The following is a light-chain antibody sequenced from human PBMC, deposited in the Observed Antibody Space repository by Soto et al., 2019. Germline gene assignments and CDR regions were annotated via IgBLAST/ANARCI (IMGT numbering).Light chain of an antibody. CDR2: GAF. Sequence: EIVMTQSPATLSVSPGETATLSCRASQSVSYNLAWYQQKPGQGPRLLIYGAFTRATGIPARFSGSGSGADFNLTISSLPAEDFAVYYCQQYKNWPPLTFGGGTKVEIK. CDR1: QSVSYN. V-gene: IGKV3-15*01. CDR3: QQYKNWPPLT. J-gene: IGKJ4*01.